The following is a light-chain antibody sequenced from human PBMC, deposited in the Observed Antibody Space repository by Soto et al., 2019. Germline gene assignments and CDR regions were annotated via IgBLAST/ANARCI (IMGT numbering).Light chain of an antibody. CDR1: QCMITR. V-gene: IGKV3-11*01. Sequence: AFTQSPATLSPLTGDRVTLSCRAIQCMITRWAWNQHRPGQAPRLHIYQTATRAAGSPARFSGSGSGTDLTLTISSLEPEDFAVNNCQQRRNWPPVITFGQGTRLEIK. J-gene: IGKJ5*01. CDR2: QTA. CDR3: QQRRNWPPVIT.